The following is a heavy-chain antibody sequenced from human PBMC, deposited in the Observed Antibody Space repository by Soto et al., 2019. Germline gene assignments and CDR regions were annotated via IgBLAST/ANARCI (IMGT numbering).Heavy chain of an antibody. J-gene: IGHJ6*02. V-gene: IGHV3-48*02. CDR1: GFTFSSYS. CDR2: ISSSSSTI. CDR3: ARDRFLEWLSSPYYYYGMDV. Sequence: GGSLRLSCAASGFTFSSYSMNWVRQAPGKGLEWVSYISSSSSTIYYADSVKGRFTISRDNAKNSLYLQMNSLRDEDTAVYYCARDRFLEWLSSPYYYYGMDVWGQGTTVTVSS. D-gene: IGHD3-3*01.